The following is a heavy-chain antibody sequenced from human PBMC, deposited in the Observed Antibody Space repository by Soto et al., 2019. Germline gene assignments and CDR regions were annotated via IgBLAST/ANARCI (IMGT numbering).Heavy chain of an antibody. J-gene: IGHJ1*01. V-gene: IGHV3-9*01. CDR2: INWNSGSI. CDR3: VKDESINWYSGHFRH. Sequence: GGSLRLSCAASGFTFDDYAMHWVRQVPGKGLEWVSGINWNSGSIGYADSAKGRLAISRDNAKNSLHLQMNSLRAEDTAFYYCVKDESINWYSGHFRHWGQGTLVTVSS. CDR1: GFTFDDYA. D-gene: IGHD6-13*01.